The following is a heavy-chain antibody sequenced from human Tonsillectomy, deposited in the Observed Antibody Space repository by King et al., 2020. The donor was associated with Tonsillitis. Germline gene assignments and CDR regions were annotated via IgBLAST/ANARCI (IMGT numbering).Heavy chain of an antibody. Sequence: VQLVESGGGLVQPGGSLRLSCAASGFTFSSCAMTWVRQAPGKGLEWVSAIIGSGGRTYYADSVKGRFTISRDNSKNTLYLQMNSLRAEDTAVYYCAKENPAPLEEWLGPHYYYGMDVWGQGTTVTVSS. CDR2: IIGSGGRT. D-gene: IGHD3-16*01. J-gene: IGHJ6*02. V-gene: IGHV3-23*04. CDR1: GFTFSSCA. CDR3: AKENPAPLEEWLGPHYYYGMDV.